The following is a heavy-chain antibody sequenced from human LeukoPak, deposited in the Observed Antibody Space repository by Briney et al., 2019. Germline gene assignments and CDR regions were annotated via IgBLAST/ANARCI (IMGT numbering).Heavy chain of an antibody. D-gene: IGHD3-22*01. Sequence: GGSLRLSCAASGFTFSSYAMHWVRQAPGKGLEWVAVISYDGSNKYYADSVKGRFTISRDNSKNMLYLQMNSLRAEDTAVYYCARASRYYYDSSGYFYYYGMDVWGQGTTVTVSS. V-gene: IGHV3-30*04. CDR1: GFTFSSYA. CDR3: ARASRYYYDSSGYFYYYGMDV. J-gene: IGHJ6*02. CDR2: ISYDGSNK.